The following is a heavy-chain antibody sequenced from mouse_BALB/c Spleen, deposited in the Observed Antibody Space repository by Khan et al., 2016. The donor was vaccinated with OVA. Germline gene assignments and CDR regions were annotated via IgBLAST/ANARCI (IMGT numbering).Heavy chain of an antibody. CDR3: TRDRIDY. Sequence: VQLQQSGAERAKPGASVKMSCKASGYTFTTYWMHWVKQRPGQGLEWIGYINPTSGYTDYNEKFKDRATLSAEQSSSTAYMQLSSLTSEDSAVYYCTRDRIDYWGQGTTLTVSS. J-gene: IGHJ2*01. CDR2: INPTSGYT. V-gene: IGHV1-7*01. CDR1: GYTFTTYW.